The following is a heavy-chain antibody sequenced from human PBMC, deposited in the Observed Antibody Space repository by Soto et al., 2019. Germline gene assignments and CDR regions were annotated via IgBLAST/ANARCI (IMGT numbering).Heavy chain of an antibody. CDR2: ISSGGSTI. CDR3: TRDQEMGYSTSSGRGDY. CDR1: GFIFSDYY. V-gene: IGHV3-11*01. D-gene: IGHD6-6*01. J-gene: IGHJ4*02. Sequence: GGSLRLSCAASGFIFSDYYMSWIRQAPGKGLEWLSYISSGGSTIYYADSVKGRFTISRDNARNSLYLQMDSLRAEDTAVYYCTRDQEMGYSTSSGRGDYWGQGTLVTVSS.